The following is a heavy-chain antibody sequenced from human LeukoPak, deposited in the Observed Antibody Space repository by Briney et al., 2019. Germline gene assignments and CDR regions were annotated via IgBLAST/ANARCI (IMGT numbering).Heavy chain of an antibody. D-gene: IGHD5-18*01. V-gene: IGHV1-8*01. CDR3: ARRETKYSYGPNGLGY. J-gene: IGHJ4*02. CDR1: GYTFTTYD. CDR2: MNPNSGNT. Sequence: ASVKVSCKASGYTFTTYDISWVRQATGQGLEWMGWMNPNSGNTAYPQKFQGRVTMTRDTSISTAYMELSSLRSEDTAVYYCARRETKYSYGPNGLGYWGQGTLVTVPS.